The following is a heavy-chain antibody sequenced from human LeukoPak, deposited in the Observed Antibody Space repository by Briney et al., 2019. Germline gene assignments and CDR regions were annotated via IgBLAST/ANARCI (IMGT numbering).Heavy chain of an antibody. J-gene: IGHJ4*02. D-gene: IGHD2-15*01. CDR1: GFIFSNYG. V-gene: IGHV3-30*02. Sequence: PGGSLRLSCAASGFIFSNYGMHWVRQAPGKGLEWVAFIHYDGPEKYYGDSVRGRFTISRDNSKNTVYLQMNSLRVEDTAVYYCAKDVVGHQWAENYWGQGTLVTVSS. CDR3: AKDVVGHQWAENY. CDR2: IHYDGPEK.